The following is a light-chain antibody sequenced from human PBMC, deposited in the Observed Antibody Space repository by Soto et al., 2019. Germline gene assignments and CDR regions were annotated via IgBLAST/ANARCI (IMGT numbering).Light chain of an antibody. J-gene: IGKJ1*01. Sequence: GDRVTITCLASQSISSWLAWYQQKPGKAPKLLIYDASSLESGVPSRFSGSGSGTEFTLTISSLQPDDFATYYCQQYNSYSVTFGQGTKVDIK. CDR2: DAS. CDR3: QQYNSYSVT. CDR1: QSISSW. V-gene: IGKV1-5*01.